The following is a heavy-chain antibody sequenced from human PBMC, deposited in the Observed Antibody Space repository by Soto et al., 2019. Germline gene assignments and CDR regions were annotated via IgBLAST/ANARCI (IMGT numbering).Heavy chain of an antibody. V-gene: IGHV3-30*18. D-gene: IGHD3-10*01. CDR1: GFSFNSYA. J-gene: IGHJ4*02. CDR2: ISYDGSNK. CDR3: AKAQRIYYDSGTYDSFGSDFDS. Sequence: GGSLRLSCAASGFSFNSYAMHWVRQAPGKGLEWVAIISYDGSNKQYADSVKGRFTISRDNSKYMLYLQMHSLRVEDTAVYHCAKAQRIYYDSGTYDSFGSDFDSWGQGTLVTVSS.